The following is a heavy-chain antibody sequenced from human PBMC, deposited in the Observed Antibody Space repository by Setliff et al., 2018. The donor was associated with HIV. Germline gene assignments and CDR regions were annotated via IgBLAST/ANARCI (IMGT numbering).Heavy chain of an antibody. Sequence: SETLSLTCTVSGDSVNDRSYFWGWIRQPPGKGLEWIGTFYYNGDSRYNPSLKSRVTISVDTAVYFCTRDDPPGYCSSTTCPYLFDYWGRGTLVTVSS. D-gene: IGHD2-2*01. CDR2: FYYNGDS. V-gene: IGHV4-39*01. J-gene: IGHJ4*02. CDR3: FDY. CDR1: GDSVNDRSYF.